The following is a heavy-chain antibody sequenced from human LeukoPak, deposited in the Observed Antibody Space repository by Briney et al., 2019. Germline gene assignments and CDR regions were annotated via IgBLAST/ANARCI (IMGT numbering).Heavy chain of an antibody. CDR2: INADNGKT. CDR1: GYTFIRYA. CDR3: ARVFCLGPNCHHSDS. D-gene: IGHD1-1*01. Sequence: GASVKVSCKTSGYTFIRYAITWVRQAPGQGLEWMGWINADNGKTKYAKKFQGRVTMTADTSTTTAYMELRSLRSDDTALYFCARVFCLGPNCHHSDSWGQGTLVTVAS. V-gene: IGHV1-18*01. J-gene: IGHJ4*02.